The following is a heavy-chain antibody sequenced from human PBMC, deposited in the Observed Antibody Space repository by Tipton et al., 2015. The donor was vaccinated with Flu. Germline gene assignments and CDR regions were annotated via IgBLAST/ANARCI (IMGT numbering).Heavy chain of an antibody. D-gene: IGHD6-19*01. CDR1: GGSISSYY. CDR3: ARPKFAADSSGWYAYWYFDL. Sequence: TLSLTCTVSGGSISSYYWSWIRQPPGKGLEWIGYIYYSGSTNYNPSLKSRVTISVDTSKNQFSLKLSSVTAADTAVYYCARPKFAADSSGWYAYWYFDLWGRGTLVTVSS. V-gene: IGHV4-59*12. J-gene: IGHJ2*01. CDR2: IYYSGST.